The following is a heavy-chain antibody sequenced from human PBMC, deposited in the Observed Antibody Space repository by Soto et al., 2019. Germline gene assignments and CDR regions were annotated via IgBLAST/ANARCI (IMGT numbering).Heavy chain of an antibody. V-gene: IGHV3-23*01. CDR2: VSGSGGNT. J-gene: IGHJ4*02. CDR3: AKNSEDFGDSKSDY. Sequence: EVQLLESGGGLVQPGGSLRLSCAGSGFTFSNYAMAWVRQAPGKGLEWVSSVSGSGGNTFYADSVKGRFTISRDNSKNTLYVRMNSLRVEDTAVYYCAKNSEDFGDSKSDYCGQGTLVTVSS. D-gene: IGHD4-17*01. CDR1: GFTFSNYA.